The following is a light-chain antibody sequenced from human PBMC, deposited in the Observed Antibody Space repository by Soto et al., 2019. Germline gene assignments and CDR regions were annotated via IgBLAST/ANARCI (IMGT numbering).Light chain of an antibody. CDR1: QSVSSSY. Sequence: EIVLTQSPGTLSLSPGERATLSCRASQSVSSSYLAWYQQRPGQAPRLLIYGTSSRATAIPDRFSASGSGTDFTLTISRLTPEDFAVYYCQQYGSSPLVTFGQGTRLEIK. CDR2: GTS. J-gene: IGKJ5*01. V-gene: IGKV3-20*01. CDR3: QQYGSSPLVT.